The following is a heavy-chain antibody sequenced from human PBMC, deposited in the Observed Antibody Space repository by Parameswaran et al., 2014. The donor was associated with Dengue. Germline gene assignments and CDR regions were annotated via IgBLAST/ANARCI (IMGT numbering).Heavy chain of an antibody. CDR3: AREDSSGWYYFDY. V-gene: IGHV1-3*01. D-gene: IGHD6-19*01. CDR2: INAGNGNT. J-gene: IGHJ4*02. Sequence: WVRQAPGQRLEWMGWINAGNGNTKYSQKFQGRVTITRDTSASTAYMELSSLRSEDTAVYYCAREDSSGWYYFDYWAREPGHRLL.